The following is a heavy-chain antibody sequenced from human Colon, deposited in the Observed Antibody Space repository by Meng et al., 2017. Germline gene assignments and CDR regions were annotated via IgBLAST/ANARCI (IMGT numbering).Heavy chain of an antibody. CDR2: IYYTGST. CDR3: ARGPLDY. CDR1: GGSVSSGSYY. Sequence: QGPLQESGTGLVRPSETLSLTCTVSGGSVSSGSYYWSWIRQPPGKGLEWIGYIYYTGSTNYNPSLKSRVTISVDTSKNQFSLKLSSVTAADTAVYYCARGPLDYWGQGTLVTVSS. J-gene: IGHJ4*02. V-gene: IGHV4-61*01.